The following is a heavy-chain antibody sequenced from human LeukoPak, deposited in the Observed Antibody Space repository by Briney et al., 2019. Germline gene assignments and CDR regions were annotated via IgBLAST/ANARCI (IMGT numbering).Heavy chain of an antibody. CDR1: GFTFSSYW. V-gene: IGHV3-7*03. Sequence: TGGSLRLSCAASGFTFSSYWMSWVRQAPGKGLEWVANIKQDGSEKYYVDSVKGRFTISRDNAKNSLYLQVNSLRAEDMALYYCAKAPSGYSSSSYYFDYWGQGTLVTVSS. D-gene: IGHD6-6*01. J-gene: IGHJ4*02. CDR3: AKAPSGYSSSSYYFDY. CDR2: IKQDGSEK.